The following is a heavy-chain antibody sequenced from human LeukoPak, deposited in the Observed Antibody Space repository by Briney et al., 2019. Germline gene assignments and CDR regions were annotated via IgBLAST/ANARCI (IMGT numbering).Heavy chain of an antibody. J-gene: IGHJ3*02. V-gene: IGHV1-2*02. Sequence: ASVKVSCKASGYTFTGYYMHWVRQAPGQGLEWMGWINPNSGGTNYAQKFQGRVTMTRDTSISTAYMELSRLRSDDTAVYYCARGNPAPKVRPRPDAFDIWGQGTMVTVSS. CDR3: ARGNPAPKVRPRPDAFDI. CDR1: GYTFTGYY. D-gene: IGHD1-1*01. CDR2: INPNSGGT.